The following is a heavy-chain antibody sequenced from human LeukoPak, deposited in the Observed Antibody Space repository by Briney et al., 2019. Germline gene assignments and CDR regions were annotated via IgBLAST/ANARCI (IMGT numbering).Heavy chain of an antibody. CDR2: ISSSGSTI. J-gene: IGHJ4*02. D-gene: IGHD5-12*01. CDR3: ARENSGYDYDRPLDY. V-gene: IGHV3-48*04. Sequence: PGGSLRLSCAASGFTFSSYSMNWVRQAPGKGLEWVSYISSSGSTIYYADSVRGRFTISRDNAKNSLYLQMNSLRAEDTAVYYCARENSGYDYDRPLDYWGQGTLVTVSS. CDR1: GFTFSSYS.